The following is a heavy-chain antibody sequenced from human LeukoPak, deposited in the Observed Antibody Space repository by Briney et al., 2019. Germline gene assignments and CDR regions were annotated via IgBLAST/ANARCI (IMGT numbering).Heavy chain of an antibody. J-gene: IGHJ6*03. CDR3: ATSTVTTSYNYYYYYMHV. CDR2: IRYDGSNK. Sequence: GGSLRLSCTASGFTFSNYGMHWVRQAPGKGLEWVAFIRYDGSNKYYADSVKGRFTISRDNSKNTLYLQMNGLRPEDTAVYYCATSTVTTSYNYYYYYMHVWGKGTTVTVSS. V-gene: IGHV3-30*02. CDR1: GFTFSNYG. D-gene: IGHD4-11*01.